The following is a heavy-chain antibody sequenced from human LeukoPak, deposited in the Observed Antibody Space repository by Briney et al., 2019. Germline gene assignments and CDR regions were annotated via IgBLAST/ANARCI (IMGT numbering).Heavy chain of an antibody. V-gene: IGHV3-23*01. CDR1: GFTFNTYA. Sequence: PGGSLRLSCEASGFTFNTYAIYWVRQAPGKGLEWVSGICGSGGCTYYADSVKGRFTISRDNAKNSLYLQMNSLRAEDTAVYYCARGGKATVVTMWGQGILVTVSS. CDR3: ARGGKATVVTM. J-gene: IGHJ4*02. CDR2: ICGSGGCT. D-gene: IGHD4-23*01.